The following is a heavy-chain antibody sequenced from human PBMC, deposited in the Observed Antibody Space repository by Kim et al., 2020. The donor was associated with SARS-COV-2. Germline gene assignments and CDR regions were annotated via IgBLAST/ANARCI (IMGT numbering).Heavy chain of an antibody. V-gene: IGHV3-33*01. J-gene: IGHJ6*02. D-gene: IGHD2-2*01. CDR3: AREWEGSDIVVVPAAIRGLLGDYYYGMDV. CDR1: GFTFSSYG. Sequence: GGSLRLSCAASGFTFSSYGMHWVRQAPGKGLEWVAVIWYDGSNKYYADSVKGRFTISRDNPKNTLYLQMNSLRAEDTAVYYCAREWEGSDIVVVPAAIRGLLGDYYYGMDVWGQGTTVTVSS. CDR2: IWYDGSNK.